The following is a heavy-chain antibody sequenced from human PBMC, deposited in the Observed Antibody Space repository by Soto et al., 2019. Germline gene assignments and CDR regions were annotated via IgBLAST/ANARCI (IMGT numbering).Heavy chain of an antibody. Sequence: GESLKISCKGSGYSFTSYWIGWVRQMPGKGLEWMGIIYPGDSDTRYSPSFQGQVTISADKSISTAYLQWSSLKASDTAMYYCARPIEADGKVYYYGMDVWGQGTTVTVSS. D-gene: IGHD6-13*01. V-gene: IGHV5-51*01. CDR3: ARPIEADGKVYYYGMDV. J-gene: IGHJ6*02. CDR1: GYSFTSYW. CDR2: IYPGDSDT.